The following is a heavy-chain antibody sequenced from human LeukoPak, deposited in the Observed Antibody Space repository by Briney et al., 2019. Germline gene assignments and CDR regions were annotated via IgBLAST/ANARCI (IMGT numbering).Heavy chain of an antibody. CDR3: ARDLGYYDSSGSEAD. D-gene: IGHD3-22*01. CDR1: GYTFTSYG. Sequence: GASVKVSCKASGYTFTSYGISWVRQAPGQGLEWMGWISAYNGNTNYAQKLQGRVTMTTDTSTSTAYMELRSLRSDDTAVYYCARDLGYYDSSGSEADWGQGTLVTVSS. V-gene: IGHV1-18*01. CDR2: ISAYNGNT. J-gene: IGHJ4*02.